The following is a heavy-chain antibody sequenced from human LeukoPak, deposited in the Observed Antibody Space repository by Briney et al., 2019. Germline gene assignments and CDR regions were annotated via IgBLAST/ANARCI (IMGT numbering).Heavy chain of an antibody. CDR2: SRTSGTTP. Sequence: ASVKVSCKASGYTFTSYYMHWARQAPGQGLEWMGISRTSGTTPNAQKFRGRVTMTRDTSTSTVYMELSSLTSEDTAVYYCAREGPDTFYFDSWGQGTLVTVSS. J-gene: IGHJ4*02. CDR3: AREGPDTFYFDS. D-gene: IGHD3-9*01. CDR1: GYTFTSYY. V-gene: IGHV1-46*01.